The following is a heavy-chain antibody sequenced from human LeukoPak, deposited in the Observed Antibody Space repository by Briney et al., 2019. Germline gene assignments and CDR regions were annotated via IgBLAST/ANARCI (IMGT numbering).Heavy chain of an antibody. CDR1: GFTFSHAW. D-gene: IGHD2-15*01. V-gene: IGHV3-15*01. Sequence: GGSLRLSCAVSGFTFSHAWMSWVRQAPGKGLEWVGRIKNEVDGGTTDYAAPVKGRFTIARDDSKNTLYLQMNSLKSEDTAVYYCTTIRGFCGGRSCLGYWGQGTLVTVSS. CDR2: IKNEVDGGTT. J-gene: IGHJ4*02. CDR3: TTIRGFCGGRSCLGY.